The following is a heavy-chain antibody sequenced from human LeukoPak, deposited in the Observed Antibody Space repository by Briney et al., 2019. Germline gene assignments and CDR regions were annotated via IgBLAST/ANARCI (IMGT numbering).Heavy chain of an antibody. V-gene: IGHV1-8*01. CDR3: ARGGVTVRLYYYMDV. CDR2: MNPNSGNT. J-gene: IGHJ6*03. D-gene: IGHD1-14*01. CDR1: GYTFTSYD. Sequence: GASVKVSCKASGYTFTSYDINWVRQATGQGLEWMGWMNPNSGNTGYAQKFQGRVTMTRNTSISTAYMELSRLRSDDTAVYYCARGGVTVRLYYYMDVWGKGTTVTVSS.